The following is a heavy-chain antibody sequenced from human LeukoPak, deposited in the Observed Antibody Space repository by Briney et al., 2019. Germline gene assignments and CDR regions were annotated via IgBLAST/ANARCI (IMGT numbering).Heavy chain of an antibody. CDR1: GFTVSSNY. V-gene: IGHV3-53*01. J-gene: IGHJ4*02. Sequence: GGSLRLSCAASGFTVSSNYMTWVRQAPGKGLEWVSVIYSGGGTYYADSVKGRFTISRDNSKNTLYLQMNSLRVDDTAVYYCARDSSIWYYFDYWGQGTLVTVSS. CDR2: IYSGGGT. CDR3: ARDSSIWYYFDY. D-gene: IGHD6-13*01.